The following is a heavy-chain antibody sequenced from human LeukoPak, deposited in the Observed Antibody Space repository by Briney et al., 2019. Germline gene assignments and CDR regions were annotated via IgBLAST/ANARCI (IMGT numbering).Heavy chain of an antibody. J-gene: IGHJ6*04. CDR2: INPSGGST. Sequence: ASVKVSCKASGYTFTSYYMHWVRQAPGQGLEWMGIINPSGGSTSYAQKFQGRDTMTRDTSTSTVYMELSSLRSEDTAVYYCASAYCGGDCYSPEEEYYYYGMDVWGKGTTVTVSS. D-gene: IGHD2-21*02. CDR1: GYTFTSYY. CDR3: ASAYCGGDCYSPEEEYYYYGMDV. V-gene: IGHV1-46*01.